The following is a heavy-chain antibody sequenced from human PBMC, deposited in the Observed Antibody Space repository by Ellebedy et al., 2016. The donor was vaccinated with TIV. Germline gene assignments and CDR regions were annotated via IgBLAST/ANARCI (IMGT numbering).Heavy chain of an antibody. CDR3: ASPRTHGRGRVYYYGMDV. Sequence: AASVEVSCKASGGTFSSYAISWVRQAPEQGLEWMGRIIPILGIVNYAQKLQGRVTITADKSTSTGYMELSSLRSEDTAVYYCASPRTHGRGRVYYYGMDVWGQGTTVTVSS. D-gene: IGHD3-16*01. CDR1: GGTFSSYA. J-gene: IGHJ6*02. V-gene: IGHV1-69*04. CDR2: IIPILGIV.